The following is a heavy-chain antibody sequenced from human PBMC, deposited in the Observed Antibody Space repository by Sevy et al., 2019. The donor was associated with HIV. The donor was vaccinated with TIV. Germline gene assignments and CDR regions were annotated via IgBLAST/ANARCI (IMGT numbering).Heavy chain of an antibody. V-gene: IGHV3-21*01. Sequence: GGSLRLSCAASGFTFSTSTMNWVRQAPGKGLEWVSLMTSSGSYILYADSVKGRFTISRDNAKNSVFLKMNSLRVEDTAVYYCVRDGWNYWGQGPLVTVSS. CDR3: VRDGWNY. J-gene: IGHJ4*02. CDR2: MTSSGSYI. D-gene: IGHD2-15*01. CDR1: GFTFSTST.